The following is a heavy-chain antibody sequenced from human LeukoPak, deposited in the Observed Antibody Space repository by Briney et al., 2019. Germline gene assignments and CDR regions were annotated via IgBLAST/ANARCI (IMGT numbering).Heavy chain of an antibody. CDR2: ISGSGGST. J-gene: IGHJ4*02. D-gene: IGHD1-7*01. V-gene: IGHV3-23*01. Sequence: AGGSLRLSCAASGFTFSSYAMSWVRQAPGKGLEWVSGISGSGGSTYYADSVKGRFTISRDNSKNTLYLQMNSLRAEDTAVYYCARDQLELSLKGCYFDYWGQGTLVTVSS. CDR1: GFTFSSYA. CDR3: ARDQLELSLKGCYFDY.